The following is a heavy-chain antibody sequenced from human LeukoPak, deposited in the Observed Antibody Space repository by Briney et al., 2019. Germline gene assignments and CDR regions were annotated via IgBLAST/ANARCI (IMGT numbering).Heavy chain of an antibody. D-gene: IGHD1-26*01. CDR2: IRQDGGLK. CDR3: AREIVGAIKSYFDY. J-gene: IGHJ4*02. Sequence: GGSLSLSCTASGFTFSSYWMSWVRQAPGKGLEWVANIRQDGGLKHYVDSVKGRFTISRDNAENSLYLQMNSLRAEDTAVYYCAREIVGAIKSYFDYWGQGTLVTASS. V-gene: IGHV3-7*01. CDR1: GFTFSSYW.